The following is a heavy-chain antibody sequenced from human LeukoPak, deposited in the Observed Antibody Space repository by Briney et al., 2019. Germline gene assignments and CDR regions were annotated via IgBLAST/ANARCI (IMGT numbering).Heavy chain of an antibody. CDR2: ISWDGGST. CDR3: ARDQNYYYYMDV. J-gene: IGHJ6*03. Sequence: PGGSLRLSCAASGFTFDDYTMHWVRQAPGKGLEWVSLISWDGGSTYYADSVKGRFTISRDNAKNSLYLQMNSLRAEDTAVYYCARDQNYYYYMDVWGKGTTVTVSS. V-gene: IGHV3-43*01. CDR1: GFTFDDYT.